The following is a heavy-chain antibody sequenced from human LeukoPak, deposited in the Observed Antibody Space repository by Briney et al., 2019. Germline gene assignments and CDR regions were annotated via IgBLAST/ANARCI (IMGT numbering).Heavy chain of an antibody. V-gene: IGHV3-30*18. J-gene: IGHJ3*01. Sequence: PGGSLRLSCAASGFLFRTYGMNWVRQAPGKGLEWVAVISFDGNDNYYADSVKGRFTISRDNSESDLFLQMNSLRTEDTALYYCAKARLPTNNWYSDSFDSWGQGTLVTVS. D-gene: IGHD1-7*01. CDR3: AKARLPTNNWYSDSFDS. CDR2: ISFDGNDN. CDR1: GFLFRTYG.